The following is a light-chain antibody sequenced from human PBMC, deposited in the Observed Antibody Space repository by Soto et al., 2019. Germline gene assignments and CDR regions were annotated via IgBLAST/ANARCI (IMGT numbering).Light chain of an antibody. CDR2: EVV. CDR3: KSYAGSNTYV. V-gene: IGLV2-8*01. J-gene: IGLJ1*01. CDR1: KNDIGLYDF. Sequence: QSVLTQPPSASGSPGQSVTISCTGTKNDIGLYDFVSWYQHHPGKAPRLIIYEVVQRPSGVPDRFSGSKSGNTASLTVSGLQAADEADYSCKSYAGSNTYVFGSGTKGTV.